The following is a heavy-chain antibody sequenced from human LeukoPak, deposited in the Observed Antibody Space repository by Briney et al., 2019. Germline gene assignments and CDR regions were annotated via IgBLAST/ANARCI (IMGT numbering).Heavy chain of an antibody. CDR1: GYXFSSYG. Sequence: ASVKVSCKSSGYXFSSYGISWVRQAPGQGLEWMGWISAYNGNTNYAQKLQDRVTMTTDTSTRTAYMELRSLRSDDTAVYYCARVAATIYWYYGMDVWGQGTTVTVPS. J-gene: IGHJ6*02. CDR3: ARVAATIYWYYGMDV. CDR2: ISAYNGNT. D-gene: IGHD6-13*01. V-gene: IGHV1-18*01.